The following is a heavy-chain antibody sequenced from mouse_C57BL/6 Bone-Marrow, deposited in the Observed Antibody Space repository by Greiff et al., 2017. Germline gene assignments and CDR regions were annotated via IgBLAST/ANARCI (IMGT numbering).Heavy chain of an antibody. CDR3: ARAEANWDY. CDR2: ISYDGSN. D-gene: IGHD4-1*01. V-gene: IGHV3-6*01. J-gene: IGHJ2*01. Sequence: EVQLQESGPGLVKPSQSLSLTCSVTGYSITSGYYWNWIRQFPGNKLEWMGYISYDGSNNYNPSLKNRISITRDTSKNQFFLKLNSVTTEDTATYYCARAEANWDYWGQGTTLTVSS. CDR1: GYSITSGYY.